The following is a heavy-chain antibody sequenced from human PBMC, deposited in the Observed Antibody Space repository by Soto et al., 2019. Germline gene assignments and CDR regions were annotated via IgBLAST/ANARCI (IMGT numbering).Heavy chain of an antibody. Sequence: QVQLVESGGGVVQPGRSLRLSCAASGFTFSSYGMHWVRQAPGKGLEWVAAIWYDGSNKYYADSVKGRFTISRDNSKNTLYLQMNSLRAEDTAVYYCASITTVTTRGYWGQGTLVTVSS. V-gene: IGHV3-33*01. D-gene: IGHD4-17*01. CDR2: IWYDGSNK. CDR1: GFTFSSYG. CDR3: ASITTVTTRGY. J-gene: IGHJ4*02.